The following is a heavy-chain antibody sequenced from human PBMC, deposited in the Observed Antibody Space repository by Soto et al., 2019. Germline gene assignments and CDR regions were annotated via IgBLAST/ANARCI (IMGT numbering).Heavy chain of an antibody. Sequence: EVQLLESGGGLVQPGGSLRLSCAAAGFTFSNYALTWVRQSPGKGLEWVSTFSGSGGSTYYADSVRGRFTISRDNSKNTRFLQMNRLRVEDTAIYCCARDWTGDTCPCLAAWGQGTTASVSS. D-gene: IGHD3-3*01. CDR2: FSGSGGST. V-gene: IGHV3-23*01. CDR3: ARDWTGDTCPCLAA. J-gene: IGHJ6*02. CDR1: GFTFSNYA.